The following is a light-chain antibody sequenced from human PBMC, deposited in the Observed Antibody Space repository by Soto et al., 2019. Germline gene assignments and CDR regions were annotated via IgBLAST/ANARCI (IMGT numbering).Light chain of an antibody. CDR2: GAS. V-gene: IGKV3-20*01. Sequence: EIVLTQSPGTLSLSPGDRATLSCRASQSVVSNCLAWYQQKSGQSPRLLIYGASFRASGIPDRFSGSGSGTDFTLTIRRLEPEDFAMYFCHQYDSSPRTFGQGTKVEIK. J-gene: IGKJ1*01. CDR3: HQYDSSPRT. CDR1: QSVVSNC.